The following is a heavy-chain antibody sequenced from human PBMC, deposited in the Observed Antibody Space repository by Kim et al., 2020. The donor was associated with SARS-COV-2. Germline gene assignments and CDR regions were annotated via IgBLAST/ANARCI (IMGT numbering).Heavy chain of an antibody. CDR1: GFTFSNFS. Sequence: GGSLRLSCAASGFTFSNFSMTWVRQAPGKGLEWVSTITNDGANTPYADSVKGRFTVSRDNSNNMFYLQMKSLRPEDTAAYHYAKVRYVVDAWGQGPTAPV. CDR3: AKVRYVVDA. J-gene: IGHJ6*02. V-gene: IGHV3-23*01. CDR2: ITNDGANT. D-gene: IGHD5-12*01.